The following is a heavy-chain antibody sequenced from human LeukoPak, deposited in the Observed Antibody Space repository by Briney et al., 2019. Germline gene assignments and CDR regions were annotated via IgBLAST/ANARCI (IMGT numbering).Heavy chain of an antibody. CDR1: GLTFSSYS. J-gene: IGHJ6*04. V-gene: IGHV3-21*01. CDR2: ISSSSSYI. CDR3: ARDQGFYYYYGMDV. Sequence: GGSLRLSCAASGLTFSSYSMNWVRQAPGKGLEWVSSISSSSSYIYYADSVKGRFTISRDNAKNSLYLQMTSLRAEDTAVYYCARDQGFYYYYGMDVWGKGTTVTVSS.